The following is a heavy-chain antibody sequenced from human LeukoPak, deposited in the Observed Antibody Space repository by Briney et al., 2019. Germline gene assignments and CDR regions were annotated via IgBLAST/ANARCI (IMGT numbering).Heavy chain of an antibody. CDR1: GGTFSSYA. Sequence: ASVKVSCKASGGTFSSYAISWVRQAPGQGLEWMGRIIPILGIANYAQKFQGRVTITADKSTSTAYMELSSLRSEDTAVYYCAREKAPPKSGQAWFDPWGQGTLVTVSS. CDR3: AREKAPPKSGQAWFDP. J-gene: IGHJ5*02. V-gene: IGHV1-69*04. CDR2: IIPILGIA.